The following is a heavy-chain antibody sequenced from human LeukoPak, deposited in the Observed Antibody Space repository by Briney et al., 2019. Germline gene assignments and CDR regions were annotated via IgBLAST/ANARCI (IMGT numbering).Heavy chain of an antibody. CDR1: GGSISGHY. V-gene: IGHV4-59*11. J-gene: IGHJ6*02. Sequence: SETLSLTCTASGGSISGHYWTWVRQPPGEGLEWVGRIHYSGKADYNPSLRSRITISVDTSKNQMSLKVTSVTAADTAVYYCARFGVDYDMDVWGQGTLVTVSS. D-gene: IGHD3-16*01. CDR3: ARFGVDYDMDV. CDR2: IHYSGKA.